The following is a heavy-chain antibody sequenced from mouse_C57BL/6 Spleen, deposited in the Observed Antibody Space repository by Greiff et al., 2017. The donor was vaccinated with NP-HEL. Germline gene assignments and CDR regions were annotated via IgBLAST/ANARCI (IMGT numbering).Heavy chain of an antibody. CDR1: GFNIKNTY. CDR2: IDPANGNT. V-gene: IGHV14-3*01. J-gene: IGHJ1*03. Sequence: VTLKESVAELVRPGASVKLSCTASGFNIKNTYMHWVKQRPEQGLEWIGRIDPANGNTKYAPKFQGKATITADTSSNTAYLQLSSLTSEDTAIYYCARSTVVAKGYFDVWGTGTPVTVSS. D-gene: IGHD1-1*01. CDR3: ARSTVVAKGYFDV.